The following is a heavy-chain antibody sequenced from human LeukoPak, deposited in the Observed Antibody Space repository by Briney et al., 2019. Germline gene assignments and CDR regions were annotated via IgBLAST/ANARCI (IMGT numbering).Heavy chain of an antibody. CDR1: GFDFSGYW. V-gene: IGHV3-7*01. CDR3: ARDREFGQADV. CDR2: IKQDGSEK. D-gene: IGHD3-10*01. Sequence: GGSLGLSCAVSGFDFSGYWMTWVRQAPGKGLEWVANIKQDGSEKYYVDSVKGRFTISTDNAKNSLYLQMNSLRAEDTAVYYCARDREFGQADVWGKGTMVTVSS. J-gene: IGHJ6*04.